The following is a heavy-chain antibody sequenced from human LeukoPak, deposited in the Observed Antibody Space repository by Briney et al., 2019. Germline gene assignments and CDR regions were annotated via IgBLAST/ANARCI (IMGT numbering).Heavy chain of an antibody. Sequence: GGSLRLSCAASGFSVSDYSISWIRQSPGKGPEWISYVMSGRGSTNYADSVKGRFTISRDNARNSVALQLDGLRADDTAVYFCTRERRGSYYAFESWGQGTLVTVSS. D-gene: IGHD3-16*01. J-gene: IGHJ4*02. V-gene: IGHV3-11*05. CDR2: VMSGRGST. CDR3: TRERRGSYYAFES. CDR1: GFSVSDYS.